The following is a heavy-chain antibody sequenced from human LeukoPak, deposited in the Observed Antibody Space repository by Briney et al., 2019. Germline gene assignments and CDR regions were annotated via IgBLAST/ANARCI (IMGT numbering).Heavy chain of an antibody. CDR2: ISAYNGNT. CDR3: ARDKFGIAVAGTSGIDY. CDR1: GYTFTSYG. D-gene: IGHD6-19*01. V-gene: IGHV1-18*01. Sequence: ASVKVSCKASGYTFTSYGISWVRQAPGQGLEWMGWISAYNGNTNYAQKLQGRVTMTTGTSTSTAYMELRSLRSDDTAVYYCARDKFGIAVAGTSGIDYWGQGTLVTVSS. J-gene: IGHJ4*02.